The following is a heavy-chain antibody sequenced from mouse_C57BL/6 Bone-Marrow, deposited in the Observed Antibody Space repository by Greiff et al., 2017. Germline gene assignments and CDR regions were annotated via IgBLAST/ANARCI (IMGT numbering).Heavy chain of an antibody. Sequence: EVQLQQSGPELVKPGASVKISGKASGYTFTDYYMNWVKQSHGKSLEWIGDINPNNGGTSYNQKFKGKATLTVDKSSSTAYMELRSLTSEDSAVYYCARHDGYYVAWFAYWGQGTLVTVSA. CDR3: ARHDGYYVAWFAY. V-gene: IGHV1-26*01. D-gene: IGHD2-3*01. CDR2: INPNNGGT. CDR1: GYTFTDYY. J-gene: IGHJ3*01.